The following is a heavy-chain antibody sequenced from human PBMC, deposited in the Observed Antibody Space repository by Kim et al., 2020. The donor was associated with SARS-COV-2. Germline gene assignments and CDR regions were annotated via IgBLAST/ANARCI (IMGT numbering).Heavy chain of an antibody. J-gene: IGHJ5*02. D-gene: IGHD4-17*01. CDR1: GGSISSSSYY. CDR3: ARRDGDYSGDWFDP. CDR2: IYYSGST. V-gene: IGHV4-39*01. Sequence: SETLSLTCTVSGGSISSSSYYWGWIRQPPGKGLEWIGSIYYSGSTYYNPSLKSRVTISVDTSKNQFSLKLSSVTAADTAVYYCARRDGDYSGDWFDPWGQGTLVTVSS.